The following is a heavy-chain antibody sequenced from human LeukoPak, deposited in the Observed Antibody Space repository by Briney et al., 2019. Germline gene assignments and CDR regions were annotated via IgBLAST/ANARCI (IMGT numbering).Heavy chain of an antibody. D-gene: IGHD6-13*01. CDR3: ARAWEQQLVQGAFDL. CDR2: IFYSGGT. CDR1: GGSISSYF. Sequence: SETLSLTCTVSGGSISSYFWSWIRQPPGKGLEWIGFIFYSGGTNYNPSLKTRVTISVDTSKNQFSLKLSSVTAADTAVYYCARAWEQQLVQGAFDLWGQGTLVTVSS. J-gene: IGHJ3*01. V-gene: IGHV4-59*01.